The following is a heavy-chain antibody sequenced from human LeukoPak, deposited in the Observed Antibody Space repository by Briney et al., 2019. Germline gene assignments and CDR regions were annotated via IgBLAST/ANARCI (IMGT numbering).Heavy chain of an antibody. J-gene: IGHJ4*02. CDR1: GFTFSSYA. Sequence: GGSLRLSXAASGFTFSSYAMSWVRQAPGKGLEWVSAISGSGGSTYYADSVEGRFTISRDNSKNTLYLQMNSLRAEDTAVYYCAKVAERNGVFDYWGQGTLVTVSS. D-gene: IGHD2-8*01. CDR3: AKVAERNGVFDY. V-gene: IGHV3-23*01. CDR2: ISGSGGST.